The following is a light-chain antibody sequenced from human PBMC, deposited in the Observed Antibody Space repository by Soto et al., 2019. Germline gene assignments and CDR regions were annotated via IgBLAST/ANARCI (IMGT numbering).Light chain of an antibody. J-gene: IGKJ4*01. V-gene: IGKV3D-20*02. Sequence: EILLTQSPGTLSLSPGERATLSCRASQSVSSRYLAWYQQKPGQAPRLLIYGASSRATGIPDRFSGSGSGTDFNLTISSLEPEDFAVYYCQQRSKWVTFGRGTKV. CDR3: QQRSKWVT. CDR1: QSVSSRY. CDR2: GAS.